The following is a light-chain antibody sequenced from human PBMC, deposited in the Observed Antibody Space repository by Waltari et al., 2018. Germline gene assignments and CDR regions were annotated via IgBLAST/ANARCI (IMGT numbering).Light chain of an antibody. CDR2: GNT. V-gene: IGLV3-21*03. J-gene: IGLJ2*01. Sequence: SYVLTQPPSVSVSPGKTARITCGGNNIGIEFVNWYQQKPGQAPVLVVYGNTDRPSGIPERFSGSNSGNTATLTISRVEAGDEADYYCQVRDSNGDLVVFGGGTKLTVL. CDR1: NIGIEF. CDR3: QVRDSNGDLVV.